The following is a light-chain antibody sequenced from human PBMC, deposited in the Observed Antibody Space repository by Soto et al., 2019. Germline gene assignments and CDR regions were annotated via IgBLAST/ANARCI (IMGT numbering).Light chain of an antibody. Sequence: QPVLTQSPSASAYLGASVKLTCTLSSGHSNYAIAWHQQQPEKGPRYLMKVNNDGSHSKGDGIPDRFSGASSGAEHYLTISRLQSEDEADYYCQTWATGIRVFGGGTKLTVL. CDR3: QTWATGIRV. J-gene: IGLJ2*01. CDR1: SGHSNYA. CDR2: VNNDGSH. V-gene: IGLV4-69*02.